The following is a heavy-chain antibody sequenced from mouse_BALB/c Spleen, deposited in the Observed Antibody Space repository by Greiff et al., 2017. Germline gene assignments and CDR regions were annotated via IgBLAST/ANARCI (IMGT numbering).Heavy chain of an antibody. CDR2: IDPANGNT. Sequence: EVQLVESGAELVKPGASVKLSCTASGFNIKDTYMHWVKQRPEQGLEWIGRIDPANGNTKYDPKFQGKATITADTSSNTAYLQLSSLTSEDTAVYYCASCNWDDYAMDYWGQGTSVTGSS. J-gene: IGHJ4*01. CDR3: ASCNWDDYAMDY. CDR1: GFNIKDTY. D-gene: IGHD4-1*01. V-gene: IGHV14-3*02.